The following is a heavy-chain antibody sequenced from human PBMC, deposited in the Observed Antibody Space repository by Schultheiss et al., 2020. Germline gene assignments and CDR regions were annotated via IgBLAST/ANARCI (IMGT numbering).Heavy chain of an antibody. CDR1: GFTFSSYD. J-gene: IGHJ4*02. CDR3: AKSRGGSYYSEGGH. Sequence: WGSLRLACAASGFTFSSYDMHWVRQATGKGLEWVSAIGTAGDTYYPGSVKGRFTISRENAKNSLYLQMNSLRAEDTAVYYCAKSRGGSYYSEGGHWGKGTLVTVSS. D-gene: IGHD1-26*01. V-gene: IGHV3-13*01. CDR2: IGTAGDT.